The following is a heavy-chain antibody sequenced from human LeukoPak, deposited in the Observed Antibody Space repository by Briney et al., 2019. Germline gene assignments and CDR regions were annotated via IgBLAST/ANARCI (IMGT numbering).Heavy chain of an antibody. CDR2: INHSGST. Sequence: SETLSLTCAVYGGSFSGYYWSWIRQPPGKGLEWIGEINHSGSTNYNPSLKSRVTISVDTSKNQFSLKLSSVTAADTAVYYCARGLRGDPHPDNAFDIWGQGTMVTVSS. V-gene: IGHV4-34*01. D-gene: IGHD2-21*02. CDR3: ARGLRGDPHPDNAFDI. J-gene: IGHJ3*02. CDR1: GGSFSGYY.